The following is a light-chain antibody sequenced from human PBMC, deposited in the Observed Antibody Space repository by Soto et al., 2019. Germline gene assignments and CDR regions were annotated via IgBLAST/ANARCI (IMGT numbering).Light chain of an antibody. CDR2: DSN. CDR1: SSSVGAGYD. J-gene: IGLJ3*02. Sequence: QSVLTQPPSVSGAPGQRVTISCTGSSSSVGAGYDVHWYQHLPGTAPKLLIYDSNQRPSGVPDRFSGSKSGTSASLAIRGLQPEDEADYYCATWDASLSGGVFGGGTKLTVL. V-gene: IGLV1-40*01. CDR3: ATWDASLSGGV.